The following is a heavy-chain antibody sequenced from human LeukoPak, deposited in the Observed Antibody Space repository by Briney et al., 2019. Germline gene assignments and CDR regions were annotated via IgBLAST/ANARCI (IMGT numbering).Heavy chain of an antibody. Sequence: PGGSLRLSCAASGFTFSRFAMSWVRQAPGKGLEWVSSISGSADVTYYVDSVKGRFTISRDNSKNTLYLQMNSLRGEDTAVYYCAKGTSTIAARADIWGQGTMVTVSS. CDR1: GFTFSRFA. CDR2: ISGSADVT. J-gene: IGHJ3*02. D-gene: IGHD6-6*01. V-gene: IGHV3-23*01. CDR3: AKGTSTIAARADI.